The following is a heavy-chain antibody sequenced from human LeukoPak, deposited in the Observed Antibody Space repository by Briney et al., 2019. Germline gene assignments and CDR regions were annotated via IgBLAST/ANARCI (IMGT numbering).Heavy chain of an antibody. Sequence: PGGSLRLSCAASGFTVSSNYMSWVRQAPGKGLEWVSAIYTGGSTYYAGSVKGGFTISRDNSKNTLYLQMNSLRAEDTAVYYCARNLYYYDSSGYYYYWGQGTLVTVSS. CDR2: IYTGGST. D-gene: IGHD3-22*01. J-gene: IGHJ4*02. CDR1: GFTVSSNY. V-gene: IGHV3-66*01. CDR3: ARNLYYYDSSGYYYY.